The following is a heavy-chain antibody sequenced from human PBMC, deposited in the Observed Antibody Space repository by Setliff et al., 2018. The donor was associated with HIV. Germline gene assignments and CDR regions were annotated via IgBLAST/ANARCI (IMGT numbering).Heavy chain of an antibody. D-gene: IGHD3-22*01. V-gene: IGHV4-39*07. Sequence: ASETLSLTCTVSGGSISSKDHYWGWIWQSPGKGLEWIATIYFRGSAYYNPSLRSRVTISVDTSKNQFSLKLSSVTAADTAVYYCATYGGADSSGYQFDYWGQGTLVTVSS. J-gene: IGHJ4*02. CDR1: GGSISSKDHY. CDR3: ATYGGADSSGYQFDY. CDR2: IYFRGSA.